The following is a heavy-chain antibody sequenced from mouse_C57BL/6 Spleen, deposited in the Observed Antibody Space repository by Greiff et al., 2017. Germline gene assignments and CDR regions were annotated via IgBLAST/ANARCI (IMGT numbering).Heavy chain of an antibody. V-gene: IGHV1-53*01. CDR2: INPSNGGT. Sequence: QVQLKQPGTELVKPGASVKLSCKASGYTFTSYWMHWVKQRPGQGLEWIGNINPSNGGTNYNEKFKSKATLTVDKSSSTAYMQLSSLTSEDSAVYDCAREGYYGSSPLFDYWGQGTTLTVSS. J-gene: IGHJ2*01. CDR3: AREGYYGSSPLFDY. D-gene: IGHD1-1*01. CDR1: GYTFTSYW.